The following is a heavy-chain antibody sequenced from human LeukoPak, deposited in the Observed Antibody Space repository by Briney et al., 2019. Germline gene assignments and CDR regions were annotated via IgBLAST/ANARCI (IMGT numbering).Heavy chain of an antibody. CDR1: GLSLTTSGVG. Sequence: SGPTLVKSTQTLTLTCTLSGLSLTTSGVGVGWIRQPPGKALEWLALIYWDDIKGYSPSLKNRLTITKDTSKNQVVLTMTNMDPVDTATYYCAQHTYNDNWHGWFDSWGQGILVTVSS. V-gene: IGHV2-5*02. CDR3: AQHTYNDNWHGWFDS. D-gene: IGHD1-1*01. J-gene: IGHJ5*01. CDR2: IYWDDIK.